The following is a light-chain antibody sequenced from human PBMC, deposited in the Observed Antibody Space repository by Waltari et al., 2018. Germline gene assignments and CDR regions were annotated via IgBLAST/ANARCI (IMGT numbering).Light chain of an antibody. V-gene: IGLV1-40*01. CDR1: SSNIGAGYD. CDR3: QSYDSSLSGSGV. J-gene: IGLJ2*01. Sequence: QSVLTQPPSVSGAPGQRVTISCTGSSSNIGAGYDVHWYQQLPGTAPKLLIYGNSRRPSGVPDRFSGSKSGTSAALAITGLQAEDEADYYCQSYDSSLSGSGVFGGGTNLTVL. CDR2: GNS.